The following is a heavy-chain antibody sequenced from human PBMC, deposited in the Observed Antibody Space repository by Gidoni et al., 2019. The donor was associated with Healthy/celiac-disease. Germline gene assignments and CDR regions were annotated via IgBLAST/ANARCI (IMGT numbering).Heavy chain of an antibody. CDR2: IGTAGDT. Sequence: EVQLVESGGGLVQPGGSLRLSCAASGFTFSSYDMNWVRQATGKGLEWVSAIGTAGDTYYPGSVKGRFTISRENAKNSLYLQMNSLRAGDTAVYYCAREGVRYCSSTSCPFDYWGQGTLVTVSS. J-gene: IGHJ4*02. D-gene: IGHD2-2*01. CDR3: AREGVRYCSSTSCPFDY. V-gene: IGHV3-13*01. CDR1: GFTFSSYD.